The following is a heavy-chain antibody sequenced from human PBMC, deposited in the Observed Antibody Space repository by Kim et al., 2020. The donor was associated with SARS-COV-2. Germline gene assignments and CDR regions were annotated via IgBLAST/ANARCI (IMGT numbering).Heavy chain of an antibody. V-gene: IGHV3-23*01. CDR3: AKGGPYYYDSSEGFDY. CDR2: ISGSGGST. J-gene: IGHJ4*02. Sequence: GGSLRLSCAASGFTFSSYAMSWVRQAPGKGLEWVSAISGSGGSTYYADSVKGRFTISRDNAKNTLYLQMNSLRAEDTAVYYCAKGGPYYYDSSEGFDYWGKGTLVTVSS. CDR1: GFTFSSYA. D-gene: IGHD3-22*01.